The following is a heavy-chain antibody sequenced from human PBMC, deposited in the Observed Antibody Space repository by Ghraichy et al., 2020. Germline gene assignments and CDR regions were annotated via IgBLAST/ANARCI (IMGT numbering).Heavy chain of an antibody. J-gene: IGHJ4*02. Sequence: SETLSLTCTVSGGSISSYYWTWIRQTPGKGLEWIGYIYYSGSTNYNPSLKSRVTISVDTSKNQFSLKLTSVTAADTAVYYCARAHGSGTRIYWGQGTLVTISS. D-gene: IGHD3-10*01. V-gene: IGHV4-59*01. CDR3: ARAHGSGTRIY. CDR2: IYYSGST. CDR1: GGSISSYY.